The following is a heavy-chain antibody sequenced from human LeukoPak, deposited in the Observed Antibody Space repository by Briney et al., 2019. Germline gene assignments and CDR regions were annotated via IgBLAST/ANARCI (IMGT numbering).Heavy chain of an antibody. J-gene: IGHJ5*02. V-gene: IGHV1-69*06. CDR3: ARVVTSGSDRYRHAWFDP. CDR1: GGTFSSYA. D-gene: IGHD2-21*02. Sequence: RGDSVKVSCKASGGTFSSYAISWVRQAPGQGLEWMGGIIPIFGTANYAQKFQGRVTITADKSTSTAYMELSSLRSEDTAVYYCARVVTSGSDRYRHAWFDPWGQGTLVTVSS. CDR2: IIPIFGTA.